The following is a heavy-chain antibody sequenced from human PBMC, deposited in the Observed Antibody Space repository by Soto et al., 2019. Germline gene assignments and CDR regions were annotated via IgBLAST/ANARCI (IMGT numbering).Heavy chain of an antibody. CDR1: GGSISSYY. D-gene: IGHD1-26*01. V-gene: IGHV4-59*01. CDR3: ARTELSHFDY. CDR2: IYYSGST. Sequence: QVQLQESGPGLVKPSETLSLTCTVSGGSISSYYWSWIRQPPGKGLEWIGYIYYSGSTNYNPSLKSRVTISVDTSKNQFSLKLSSVTAADTAVYYCARTELSHFDYWGQGTLVTVSS. J-gene: IGHJ4*02.